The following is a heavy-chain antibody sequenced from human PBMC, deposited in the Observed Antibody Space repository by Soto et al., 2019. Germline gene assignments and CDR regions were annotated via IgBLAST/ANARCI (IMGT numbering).Heavy chain of an antibody. CDR1: GFTFISYW. V-gene: IGHV3-74*01. CDR2: INSDGSST. CDR3: EPGTYRGGFDY. D-gene: IGHD3-10*01. Sequence: EVQLVESGGGLVQPGGSLRLSCAASGFTFISYWMHWVRQAPGKGLVWVSRINSDGSSTSYADSVKGRFTISRDNAKNTLYLQMNSLRAEDTAVYYCEPGTYRGGFDYWGKGTLVTVSS. J-gene: IGHJ4*02.